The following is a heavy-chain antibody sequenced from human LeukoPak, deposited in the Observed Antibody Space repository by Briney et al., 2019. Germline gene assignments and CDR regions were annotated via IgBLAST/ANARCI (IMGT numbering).Heavy chain of an antibody. CDR2: IRYDGSLK. CDR3: AKNRGDYSDSGAYDLGY. D-gene: IGHD2-15*01. J-gene: IGHJ4*02. V-gene: IGHV3-30*02. Sequence: GGSLRLSCAASGFTFSSYGMHWVREAPGRGVEWGAFIRYDGSLKFYADSVKGRFTLSRDNSKNTLYLQMSSLRAEDTAVYYCAKNRGDYSDSGAYDLGYWGQGTLVTASS. CDR1: GFTFSSYG.